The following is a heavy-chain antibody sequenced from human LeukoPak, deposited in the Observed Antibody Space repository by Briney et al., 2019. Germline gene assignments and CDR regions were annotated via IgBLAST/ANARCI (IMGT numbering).Heavy chain of an antibody. V-gene: IGHV1-46*01. CDR1: GGTFSSYA. CDR2: INPSGGST. CDR3: ARDDGGSYLRYFDY. J-gene: IGHJ4*02. D-gene: IGHD1-26*01. Sequence: ASVKVSCKASGGTFSSYAISWVRQAPGQGLEWMGIINPSGGSTTYAQKFRRRVTMTRDTSTSTVYMEVSRLRSEDTAMFYCARDDGGSYLRYFDYWGQGTLVTVSS.